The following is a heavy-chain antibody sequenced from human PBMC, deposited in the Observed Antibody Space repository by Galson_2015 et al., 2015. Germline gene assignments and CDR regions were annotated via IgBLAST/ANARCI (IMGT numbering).Heavy chain of an antibody. CDR1: GFTFSNYG. V-gene: IGHV3-30*18. Sequence: SLRLSCAASGFTFSNYGMHWVRQAPGKGLEWVAVLSYDGSNKYYADSVKGRFTISRDNSKNTLYLQMNSLRPEDTAVYYCAKDLTRYCSGGSCYNFDYWGQGTLVTGSS. J-gene: IGHJ4*02. D-gene: IGHD2-15*01. CDR2: LSYDGSNK. CDR3: AKDLTRYCSGGSCYNFDY.